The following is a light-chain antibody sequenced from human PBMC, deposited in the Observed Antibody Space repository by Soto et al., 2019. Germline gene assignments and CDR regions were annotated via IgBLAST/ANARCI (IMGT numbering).Light chain of an antibody. V-gene: IGKV1-17*01. CDR3: LQHNTYPFT. Sequence: DIQMTQSPSSLSASVGDRVTITCRASQDISSHLCWFQQKPGKAPKRLIYAASTLESGVPSRFSGSRSGTEFTLTISSLQPEDFATYYCLQHNTYPFTFGPGTKVDIK. CDR1: QDISSH. J-gene: IGKJ3*01. CDR2: AAS.